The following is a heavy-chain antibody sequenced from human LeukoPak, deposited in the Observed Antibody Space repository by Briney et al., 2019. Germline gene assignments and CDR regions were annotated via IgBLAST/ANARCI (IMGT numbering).Heavy chain of an antibody. V-gene: IGHV1-8*03. Sequence: ASVKVSCKASGYTFTSYDIHWVRQATGQGLEWMGWMNPNSGNTGYAQKFQGRVTITRNTSISTAYMELSSLRSDDTAVYYCARVRGQQLGVIDYWGQGTLVTVSS. CDR2: MNPNSGNT. CDR1: GYTFTSYD. D-gene: IGHD3-10*01. J-gene: IGHJ4*02. CDR3: ARVRGQQLGVIDY.